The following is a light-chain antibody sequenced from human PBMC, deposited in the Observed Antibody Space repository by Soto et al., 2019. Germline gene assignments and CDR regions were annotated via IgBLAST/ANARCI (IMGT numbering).Light chain of an antibody. V-gene: IGLV2-11*01. CDR3: CSFVGNY. CDR1: SNNVGGYNY. J-gene: IGLJ1*01. CDR2: DVT. Sequence: QSVLTQPRSVSGSPGQSVTISCTGTSNNVGGYNYVSWYQQHPGKAPKLMIYDVTKRPSGVPDRFSGSKSGNTASLTISGLQGEDEADYYCCSFVGNYFGTGTKLTVL.